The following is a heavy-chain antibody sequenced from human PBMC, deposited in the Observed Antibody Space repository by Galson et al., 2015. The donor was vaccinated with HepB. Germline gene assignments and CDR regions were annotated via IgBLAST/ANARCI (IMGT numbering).Heavy chain of an antibody. CDR1: GFTFSSYS. V-gene: IGHV3-21*01. CDR2: ISSSSSYI. J-gene: IGHJ6*02. Sequence: SLRLSCAASGFTFSSYSMNWVRQAPGKGLEWASSISSSSSYIYYADSVKGRFTISRDNAKNSLYLQMNSLRAEDTAVYYCASLLAYCGGDCYSNYYYYGMDVWGQGTTVTVSS. D-gene: IGHD2-21*02. CDR3: ASLLAYCGGDCYSNYYYYGMDV.